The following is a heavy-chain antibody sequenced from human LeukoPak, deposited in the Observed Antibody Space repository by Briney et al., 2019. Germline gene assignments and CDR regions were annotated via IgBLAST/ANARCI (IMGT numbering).Heavy chain of an antibody. CDR2: IHHSGST. J-gene: IGHJ4*02. D-gene: IGHD3-10*01. CDR3: ARGIVDTGRSRFDY. CDR1: GGTISSNNW. V-gene: IGHV4-4*02. Sequence: PSGTLTLTCAVYGGTISSNNWWSWVRQPPGKGLEWIGEIHHSGSTNYNPSLKSRVTISVDRPKDQLSLKMTSVTTADAAVYYCARGIVDTGRSRFDYWGQGTLVTVSS.